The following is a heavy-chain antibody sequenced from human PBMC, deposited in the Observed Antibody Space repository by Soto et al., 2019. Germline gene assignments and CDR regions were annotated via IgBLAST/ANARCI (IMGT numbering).Heavy chain of an antibody. CDR1: GGTFSSYT. V-gene: IGHV1-69*02. D-gene: IGHD6-13*01. CDR2: IIRILGIA. CDR3: AGSPSIAAAGQGQLDY. J-gene: IGHJ4*02. Sequence: QVQLVQSGAEVKKPGSSVKVSCKASGGTFSSYTISWVRQAPGQGLEWMGRIIRILGIANYAQKFQGRVKITAHTSPSTAYMELSSLRSEDTAVDYCAGSPSIAAAGQGQLDYWGQGTLVTVSS.